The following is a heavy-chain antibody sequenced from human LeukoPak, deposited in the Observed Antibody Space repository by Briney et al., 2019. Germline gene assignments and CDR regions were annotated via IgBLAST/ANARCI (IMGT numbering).Heavy chain of an antibody. CDR1: GYSISSGYY. V-gene: IGHV4-38-2*01. Sequence: SETLSLTCAVSGYSISSGYYWGWIRQPPGKGLEWIGSIYYSGSTYYNPSLKSRVTISVDTSKNQFSLKLSSVTAADTAVYYCARIEYSSSSASQDDYWGQGTLVTVSS. CDR3: ARIEYSSSSASQDDY. D-gene: IGHD6-6*01. CDR2: IYYSGST. J-gene: IGHJ4*02.